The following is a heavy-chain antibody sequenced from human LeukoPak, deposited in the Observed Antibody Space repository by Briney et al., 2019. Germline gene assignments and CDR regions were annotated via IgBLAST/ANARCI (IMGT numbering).Heavy chain of an antibody. CDR3: AKELGYVWGTYRYYYFDY. J-gene: IGHJ4*02. D-gene: IGHD3-16*02. Sequence: GGSLRLSCAASGFTFSSYSLNWVRQAPGKGLEWVSSISSSSSYIYYADSVKGRFTISRDNSKNTLYLQMNSLRAEDTAVFYCAKELGYVWGTYRYYYFDYWGQGTLVTVSS. V-gene: IGHV3-21*04. CDR1: GFTFSSYS. CDR2: ISSSSSYI.